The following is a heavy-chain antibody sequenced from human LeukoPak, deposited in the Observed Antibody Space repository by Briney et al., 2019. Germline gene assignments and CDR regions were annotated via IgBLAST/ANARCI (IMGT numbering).Heavy chain of an antibody. CDR3: AQGYSTGWYPN. D-gene: IGHD6-19*01. Sequence: GGSLRLSCAASGFTFSSYSMNWVRQAPGKGLEWVSAISVSGDTEYYADSVKGRFIISRDNSRNTLYLQINSLRGEDTALYYCAQGYSTGWYPNWGQGTLVTVSS. CDR1: GFTFSSYS. V-gene: IGHV3-23*01. CDR2: ISVSGDTE. J-gene: IGHJ4*02.